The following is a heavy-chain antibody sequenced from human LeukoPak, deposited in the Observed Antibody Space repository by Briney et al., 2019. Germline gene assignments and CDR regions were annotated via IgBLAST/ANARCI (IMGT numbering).Heavy chain of an antibody. CDR1: GFAFSSYA. J-gene: IGHJ4*02. D-gene: IGHD3-22*01. CDR3: AKDFYDSSGSRYDY. Sequence: PGGSLRLSCTASGFAFSSYAMSRVRQAPGVGLEWVSAIDGGGGRTWHADSVRGRFTISRDNSKNTLFMQMNSLRAKDTAVYYCAKDFYDSSGSRYDYWGQGTLVTVSS. V-gene: IGHV3-23*01. CDR2: IDGGGGRT.